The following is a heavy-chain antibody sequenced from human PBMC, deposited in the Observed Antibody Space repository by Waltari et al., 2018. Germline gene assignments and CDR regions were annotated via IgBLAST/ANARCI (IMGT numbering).Heavy chain of an antibody. CDR1: GGSVSGHY. Sequence: QVQLQESGPGLVKPSETLSLTCTVSGGSVSGHYWNWIRQPPGKGLEWIGYVHYSARTFYNPCLKCRVTISVDPSKNQLSLRLTSVTAADTAVYYCARDSPITVSGLIQDAFDIWGQGTLVTVSS. D-gene: IGHD3-3*01. J-gene: IGHJ3*02. CDR2: VHYSART. CDR3: ARDSPITVSGLIQDAFDI. V-gene: IGHV4-59*02.